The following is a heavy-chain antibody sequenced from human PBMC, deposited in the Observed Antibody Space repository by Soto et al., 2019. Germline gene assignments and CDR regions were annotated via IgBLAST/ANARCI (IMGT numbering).Heavy chain of an antibody. CDR3: AKDMDVVVVAATPIGAFDI. V-gene: IGHV3-23*01. D-gene: IGHD2-15*01. Sequence: EVQLLESGGGLVQPGGSLRLSCAASGFTFSSYAMSWVRQAPGKGLEWVSAISGSGGSTYYADSVKGRFTISRDNSKNTLYLQMNSLSAEDTAVYYCAKDMDVVVVAATPIGAFDIWGQGTMVTVSS. CDR1: GFTFSSYA. CDR2: ISGSGGST. J-gene: IGHJ3*02.